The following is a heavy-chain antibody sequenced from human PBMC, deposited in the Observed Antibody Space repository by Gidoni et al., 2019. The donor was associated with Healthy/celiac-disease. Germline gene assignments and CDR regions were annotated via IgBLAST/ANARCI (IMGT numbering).Heavy chain of an antibody. J-gene: IGHJ4*02. CDR3: ASVLSRITMVRGVIIFGY. CDR1: GSNFAGYD. Sequence: QPQLLQPGSPVKKPGATVKGCGRASGSNFAGYDLNWVRQATGQGLEWMGWMNPNSGNTGYAQKFQGRVTMTTNTSISTDYMEPSIRRSDDTSVYYCASVLSRITMVRGVIIFGYWGQGTLVTVSS. D-gene: IGHD3-10*01. V-gene: IGHV1-8*01. CDR2: MNPNSGNT.